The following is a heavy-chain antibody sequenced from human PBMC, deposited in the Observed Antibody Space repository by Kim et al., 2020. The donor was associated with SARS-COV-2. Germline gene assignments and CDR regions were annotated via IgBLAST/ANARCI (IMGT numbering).Heavy chain of an antibody. D-gene: IGHD3-3*01. Sequence: SETLSLTCTVSGGSISSSSYYWGWIRRSPGKGLEWIGSIFYSGTTYYNPSLKSRVTVDVDTSKNHFSLKLSSVTAADTAAYYCARHPRVFGGVIFD. J-gene: IGHJ3*01. CDR1: GGSISSSSYY. CDR2: IFYSGTT. V-gene: IGHV4-39*01. CDR3: ARHPRVFGGVIFD.